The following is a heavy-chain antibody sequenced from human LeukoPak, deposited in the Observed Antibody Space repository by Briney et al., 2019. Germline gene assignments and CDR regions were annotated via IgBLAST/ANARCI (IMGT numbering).Heavy chain of an antibody. D-gene: IGHD3-22*01. Sequence: SETLSLTCTVSGDSISSNYYYWGWIRQPPGKGLEWIGSIDHIGTTYYNPSLKSRVLVSVDTSKNQFSLKVTSLTAADTAVYYCARGSGYYRPRGVDYWGQGTLVTVSS. CDR1: GDSISSNYYY. V-gene: IGHV4-39*07. CDR2: IDHIGTT. CDR3: ARGSGYYRPRGVDY. J-gene: IGHJ4*02.